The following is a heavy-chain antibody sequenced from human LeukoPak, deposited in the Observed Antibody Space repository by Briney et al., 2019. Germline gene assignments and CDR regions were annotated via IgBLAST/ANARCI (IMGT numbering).Heavy chain of an antibody. CDR2: INPTGGST. CDR1: GYTFPSYF. V-gene: IGHV1-46*01. Sequence: GASVKVSCKASGYTFPSYFMHWVRQAPGQGLEWMGIINPTGGSTTYAQKFQGRVTITADESTSTAYMELSSLRSEDTAVYYCARSSFKYDFWSGYHMDPLDYWGQGTLVTVSS. CDR3: ARSSFKYDFWSGYHMDPLDY. J-gene: IGHJ4*02. D-gene: IGHD3-3*01.